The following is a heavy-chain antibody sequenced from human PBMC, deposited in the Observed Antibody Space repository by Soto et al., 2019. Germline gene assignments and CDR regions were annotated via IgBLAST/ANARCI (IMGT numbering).Heavy chain of an antibody. Sequence: SETLSLTCTVSGGSISSSSYYWGWIRQPPGKGLEWIGSIYYSGSTYYNPSLKSRVTISVDTSKNQFSLKLSSVTAADTAVYYCASPAVAGNYYYYGMDVWGQGTTVTVSS. J-gene: IGHJ6*02. V-gene: IGHV4-39*01. D-gene: IGHD6-19*01. CDR1: GGSISSSSYY. CDR3: ASPAVAGNYYYYGMDV. CDR2: IYYSGST.